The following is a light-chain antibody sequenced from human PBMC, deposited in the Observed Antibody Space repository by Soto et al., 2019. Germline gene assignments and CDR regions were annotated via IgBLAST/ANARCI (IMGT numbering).Light chain of an antibody. V-gene: IGKV1-39*01. CDR3: QQGYSAPPIP. CDR1: QSISSY. J-gene: IGKJ5*01. CDR2: AAS. Sequence: DIQMTQSPSSLPASVRDRVTVACRAGQSISSYLNSYQQKPGTAPKLLIYAASTLQRGVPSRFSGSVSGTDSDLTISSLQPEDFATYYCQQGYSAPPIPFGQGNDWRL.